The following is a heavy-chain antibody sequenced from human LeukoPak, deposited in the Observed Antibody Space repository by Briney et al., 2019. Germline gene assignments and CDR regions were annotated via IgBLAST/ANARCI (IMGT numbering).Heavy chain of an antibody. Sequence: GGSLRLSCVASGFTFNIYGMSCVRQAPGKGLEWGSSVGGGDDIHYGDSVKGRFTGYRDDAKNTVYLQMNSLRVEDTAIYFCAKDATPRNRLWDHFDSWGQGTLVSVSS. D-gene: IGHD2-21*01. CDR3: AKDATPRNRLWDHFDS. CDR2: VGGGDDI. CDR1: GFTFNIYG. J-gene: IGHJ4*02. V-gene: IGHV3-23*01.